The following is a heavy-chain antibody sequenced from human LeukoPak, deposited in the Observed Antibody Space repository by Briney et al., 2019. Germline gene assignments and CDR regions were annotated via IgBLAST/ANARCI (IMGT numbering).Heavy chain of an antibody. CDR2: ISSSSSTI. Sequence: SGGSLRLSCADCRHIFSSYSMNCVRQAPGKGLEWVSYISSSSSTIYYADSVKGRFTISRDNAKNSLYLQMKSLRDEDTAVYYCARASTVTSVDYWGQGTLVTVSS. D-gene: IGHD4-17*01. J-gene: IGHJ4*02. V-gene: IGHV3-48*02. CDR1: RHIFSSYS. CDR3: ARASTVTSVDY.